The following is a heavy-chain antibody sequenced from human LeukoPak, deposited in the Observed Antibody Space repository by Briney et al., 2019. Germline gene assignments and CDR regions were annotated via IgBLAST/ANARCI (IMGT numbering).Heavy chain of an antibody. CDR3: ARQARITMVRGVNYFDY. V-gene: IGHV5-51*01. CDR1: GYSFTSYW. J-gene: IGHJ4*02. CDR2: IYPGDSDT. Sequence: GESLKISCKGSGYSFTSYWIGWVRQMPGKGLEWMGIIYPGDSDTRYSPSFQGQVIISADKSISTAYLQWSSLKASDTAMYYCARQARITMVRGVNYFDYWGQGTLVTVSS. D-gene: IGHD3-10*01.